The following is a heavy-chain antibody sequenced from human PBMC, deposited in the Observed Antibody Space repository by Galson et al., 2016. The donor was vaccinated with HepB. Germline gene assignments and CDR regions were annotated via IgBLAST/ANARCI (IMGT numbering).Heavy chain of an antibody. CDR1: GFTFSSYA. CDR3: VKVAAARLYNWYFDL. D-gene: IGHD6-6*01. CDR2: IDGSGVST. J-gene: IGHJ2*01. V-gene: IGHV3-23*01. Sequence: SLRLSCAASGFTFSSYAMSWVRQAPGKGLEWVSAIDGSGVSTYYADSVQGRFTISRDNSKNTLYLQMNSLRGEDTGIYYCVKVAAARLYNWYFDLWGRGTLVTVSS.